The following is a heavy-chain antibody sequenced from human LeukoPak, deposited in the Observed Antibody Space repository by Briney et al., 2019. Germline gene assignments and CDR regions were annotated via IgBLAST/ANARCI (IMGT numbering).Heavy chain of an antibody. CDR1: GFTFSNYG. Sequence: PGRSLRLSCAASGFTFSNYGMHWVRLAPGKGLEWVAFISYDGSNKFYADSVKGRFTISRDNSKNTLYLQMNSLRAGDTAVYYCKEVDFWGQGTLVTVSS. V-gene: IGHV3-30*03. CDR2: ISYDGSNK. J-gene: IGHJ4*02. CDR3: KEVDF.